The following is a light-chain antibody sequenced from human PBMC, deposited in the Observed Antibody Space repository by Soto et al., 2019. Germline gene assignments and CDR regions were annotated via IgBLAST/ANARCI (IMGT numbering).Light chain of an antibody. V-gene: IGKV1-5*03. J-gene: IGKJ1*01. CDR2: KAS. Sequence: DVQMTQSPSSLSASVGDRVTITCQASQSVNNYLNWYQQKPGKAPNLLIYKASSLESGVPSRFSGSGSGTEFTLTISSLQPDDFATYFCQQYNTYSPMWTFGQGTKVDIK. CDR3: QQYNTYSPMWT. CDR1: QSVNNY.